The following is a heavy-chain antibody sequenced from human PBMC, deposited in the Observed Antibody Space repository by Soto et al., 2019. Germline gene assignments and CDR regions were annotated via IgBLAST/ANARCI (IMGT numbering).Heavy chain of an antibody. CDR1: GYTFTSYG. CDR2: ISAYNGNT. V-gene: IGHV1-18*03. CDR3: ARVKKRYGYVVDHFDY. Sequence: QVQLVQSGAEVKKPGASVKVSCKASGYTFTSYGISWVRQAPGQGLEWMGWISAYNGNTNYAQKLQGRVTMTTDTSTSTAYMELRSLRSDDMAVYYCARVKKRYGYVVDHFDYWGQGTLVTVSS. D-gene: IGHD5-18*01. J-gene: IGHJ4*02.